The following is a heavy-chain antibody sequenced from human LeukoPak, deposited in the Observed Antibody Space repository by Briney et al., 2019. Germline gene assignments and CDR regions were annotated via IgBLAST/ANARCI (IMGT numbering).Heavy chain of an antibody. V-gene: IGHV4-39*01. J-gene: IGHJ3*02. CDR1: GGSISSSSYY. Sequence: SETLTLTCTVSGGSISSSSYYWGWIRQPPGKGLEWIGSIYYSGSTYYNPSLKSRVTISVDTSKNQFSLKLSSVTAADTAVYYCASCRSSGWADQFAFDIWGQETIVTVSS. CDR3: ASCRSSGWADQFAFDI. CDR2: IYYSGST. D-gene: IGHD6-19*01.